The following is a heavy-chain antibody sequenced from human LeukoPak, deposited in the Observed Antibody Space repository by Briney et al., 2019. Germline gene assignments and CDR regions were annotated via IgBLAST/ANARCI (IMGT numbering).Heavy chain of an antibody. V-gene: IGHV1-3*01. CDR3: ARGIVVKPSANWFDP. D-gene: IGHD2-2*01. CDR1: GYIFTTYA. J-gene: IGHJ5*02. CDR2: INADDGNT. Sequence: VASVKVSCKPSGYIFTTYAIHWVRQAPGRGLEWMGLINADDGNTRYSQRFQGRVTITRDTSANTAYMELSSLRFEDTAVYYCARGIVVKPSANWFDPWGQGTPVTVSS.